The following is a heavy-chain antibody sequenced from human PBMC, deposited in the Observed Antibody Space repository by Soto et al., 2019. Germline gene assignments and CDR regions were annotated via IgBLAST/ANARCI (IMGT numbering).Heavy chain of an antibody. CDR2: IIPILGTA. CDR3: ARQIAAAGTRGHFDS. D-gene: IGHD6-13*01. CDR1: GGIFNCYV. J-gene: IGHJ4*02. Sequence: QLQVEHSGDEVKKPGSSVKSCKKAAGGIFNCYVSSLVRQAPGQGLEWMGGIIPILGTASYAQNFQDRVLVTVDKSTKTAYMEVSSLRSEDTAVYYCARQIAAAGTRGHFDSWGQGTLVTVSS. V-gene: IGHV1-69*06.